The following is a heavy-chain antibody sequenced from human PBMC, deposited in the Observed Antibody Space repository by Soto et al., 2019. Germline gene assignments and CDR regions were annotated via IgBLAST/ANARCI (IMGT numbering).Heavy chain of an antibody. V-gene: IGHV1-69*12. CDR2: IIPIFGTA. J-gene: IGHJ4*02. D-gene: IGHD3-16*01. CDR3: ARESPGKMGEYYFDY. CDR1: GGTFSSYA. Sequence: QVQLVQSGAEVKKPGSSVKVSCKASGGTFSSYAISWVRQAPGQGLEWMGGIIPIFGTANHAQKFQGRVSITADESTSTDYMELSSLRSEDTAVYYCARESPGKMGEYYFDYWGQGTLVTVSS.